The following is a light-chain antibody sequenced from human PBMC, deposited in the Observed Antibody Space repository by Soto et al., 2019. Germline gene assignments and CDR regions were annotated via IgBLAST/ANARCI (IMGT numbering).Light chain of an antibody. CDR1: QWLSNH. J-gene: IGKJ1*01. CDR2: AAS. V-gene: IGKV1-27*01. Sequence: DIQMTQSPSSLSASVGDSVTITCRASQWLSNHLAWYQQKPGKVPKLLIYAASTLQSGVQSRFSGSGSGTEFTLTISSLQPDDLATYYCQHYNRYSEAFGQGTKVDI. CDR3: QHYNRYSEA.